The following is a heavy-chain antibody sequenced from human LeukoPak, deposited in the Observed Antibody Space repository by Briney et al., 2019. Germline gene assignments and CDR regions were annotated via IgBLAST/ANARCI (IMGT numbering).Heavy chain of an antibody. CDR3: ARARGPYYYYMDV. J-gene: IGHJ6*03. Sequence: ASFKVSCKASGYTSTSYGISLVRPAPGQGLEWMGWISAYNGNTNYAQKLQGRVTMTTATSTSTAYMERRSLRSDDTDVYYCARARGPYYYYMDVWGKGTTVTVSS. V-gene: IGHV1-18*01. CDR2: ISAYNGNT. CDR1: GYTSTSYG.